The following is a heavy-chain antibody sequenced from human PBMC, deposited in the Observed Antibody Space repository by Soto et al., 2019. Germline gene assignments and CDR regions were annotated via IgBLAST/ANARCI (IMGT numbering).Heavy chain of an antibody. Sequence: KAGGSLRLSCAASGFTFSSYSMNWVRQAPGKGLEWVSSISSSSSYIYYADSVKGRFTISRDNAKNSLYLQMNSLRAEDTAVYYCARALRYSGYGDYYYYGMDVWGQGTTVTVSS. V-gene: IGHV3-21*01. CDR2: ISSSSSYI. J-gene: IGHJ6*02. CDR3: ARALRYSGYGDYYYYGMDV. CDR1: GFTFSSYS. D-gene: IGHD5-12*01.